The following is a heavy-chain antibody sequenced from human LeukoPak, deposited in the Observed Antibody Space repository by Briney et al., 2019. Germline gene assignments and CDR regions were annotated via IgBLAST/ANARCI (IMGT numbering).Heavy chain of an antibody. D-gene: IGHD3-16*01. V-gene: IGHV3-21*01. CDR2: ISSSSYI. CDR1: GFTFSSYS. CDR3: ARRYYDYVWGSYFDY. Sequence: PGGSLRLSCAASGFTFSSYSMNWVRQAPGKGLEWVSSISSSSYIYYADSVKGRFTISRDNSKNTLYLQMNSLRDEDTAIYYCARRYYDYVWGSYFDYWGQGTLVTVSS. J-gene: IGHJ4*02.